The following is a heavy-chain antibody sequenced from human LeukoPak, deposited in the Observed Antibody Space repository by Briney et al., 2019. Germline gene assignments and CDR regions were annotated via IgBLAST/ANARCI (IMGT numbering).Heavy chain of an antibody. V-gene: IGHV1-46*01. CDR1: GYTFTIYY. CDR3: ASGRTIFYYYMDV. D-gene: IGHD3-3*02. Sequence: ASVKISCKASGYTFTIYYMHWVRQAPGQGLEWLGLITPSGGSTWYAQKFQGRVTMTRDTSISTVYMELSRLRSDDTAVYYCASGRTIFYYYMDVWGKGTTVTISS. J-gene: IGHJ6*03. CDR2: ITPSGGST.